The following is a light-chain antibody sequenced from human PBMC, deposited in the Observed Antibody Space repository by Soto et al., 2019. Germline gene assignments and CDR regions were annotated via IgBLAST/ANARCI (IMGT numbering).Light chain of an antibody. CDR1: QSTSSW. V-gene: IGKV1-5*03. CDR2: KAS. J-gene: IGKJ1*01. CDR3: QQYNSYWT. Sequence: DIQMTQSPYTLSASVGDRVTLTCRASQSTSSWLAWYQQKPGKAPKLLIYKASSLESGVPSRFSGSGSGTEFTLTISSLQPDDFATYYCQQYNSYWTFGQGTKVDIK.